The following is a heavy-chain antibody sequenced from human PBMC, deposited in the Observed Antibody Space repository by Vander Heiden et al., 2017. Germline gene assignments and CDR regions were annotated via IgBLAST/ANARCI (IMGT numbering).Heavy chain of an antibody. Sequence: QVQLVESGGGVVQTGGSLRLSCAASGFTFRGFGMHWVRQAPGKGLEWVALISYSGGDKDYADSVRGRFTISRDNSMHTLYLQMNSLRAEDTAVYYCAREHFSGSYYSYFNYWGQGTRVTVSS. V-gene: IGHV3-30*03. D-gene: IGHD1-26*01. J-gene: IGHJ4*02. CDR3: AREHFSGSYYSYFNY. CDR2: ISYSGGDK. CDR1: GFTFRGFG.